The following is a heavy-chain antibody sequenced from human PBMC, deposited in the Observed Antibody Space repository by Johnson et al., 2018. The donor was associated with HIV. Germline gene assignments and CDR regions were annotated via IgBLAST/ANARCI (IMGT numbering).Heavy chain of an antibody. V-gene: IGHV3-66*02. J-gene: IGHJ3*02. CDR2: IYSDGST. CDR3: VRDRGSGWDDAFDI. Sequence: MQLVESGGGLVKPGGSLRLSCAASGFTVSRNYMSWVRQASGKGLEWVSVIYSDGSTYYADSVKGRFTISRDTSKNTLYLQMNSLRAEDTAVYYCVRDRGSGWDDAFDIWGQGTMVTVYS. D-gene: IGHD6-19*01. CDR1: GFTVSRNY.